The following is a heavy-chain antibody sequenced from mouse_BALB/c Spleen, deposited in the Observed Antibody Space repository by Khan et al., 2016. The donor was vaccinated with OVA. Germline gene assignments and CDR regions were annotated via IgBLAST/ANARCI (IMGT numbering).Heavy chain of an antibody. CDR1: DYTFTDYA. D-gene: IGHD1-3*01. J-gene: IGHJ3*01. CDR2: ISTYYGDA. V-gene: IGHV1S137*01. CDR3: TRGSGKFRFAY. Sequence: QVQLKQSGAELVRPGVSVKISCKGSDYTFTDYAMHWVKQSHSKSLEWIGVISTYYGDATYNQKFKGKATMTVDKSSSTAYMELARLTSEDSAIYYCTRGSGKFRFAYWGQGTLVTVSA.